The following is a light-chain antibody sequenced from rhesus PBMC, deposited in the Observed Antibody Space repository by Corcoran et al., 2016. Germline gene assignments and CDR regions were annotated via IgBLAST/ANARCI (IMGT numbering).Light chain of an antibody. J-gene: IGKJ1*01. CDR3: QQESNWPRT. V-gene: IGKV3-35*01. CDR1: QSVSRN. CDR2: DAS. Sequence: EIVMTQSPATLSLSPGERATLSCRASQSVSRNLAWYQQKPGQAPRRLIYDASNRATGIPDRFSGSGSGTDFTLTISSLEPEDVGVYYCQQESNWPRTFGQGTKVEIK.